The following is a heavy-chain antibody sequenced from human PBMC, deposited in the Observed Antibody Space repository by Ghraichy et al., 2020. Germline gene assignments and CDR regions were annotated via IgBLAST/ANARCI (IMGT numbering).Heavy chain of an antibody. D-gene: IGHD3-10*01. Sequence: LSLTCVGSGFTFSDYWMSWVRQAPGKGLEWVANIKGDGSYMNYADSVKGRFTISRDNAKRSLYLQMHSLRGEDTAVYYCIKDYQGNWGQGTLVTVSS. V-gene: IGHV3-7*03. CDR3: IKDYQGN. CDR2: IKGDGSYM. J-gene: IGHJ4*02. CDR1: GFTFSDYW.